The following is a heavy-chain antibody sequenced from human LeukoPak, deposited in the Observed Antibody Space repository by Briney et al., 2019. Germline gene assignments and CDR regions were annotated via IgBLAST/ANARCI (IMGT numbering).Heavy chain of an antibody. J-gene: IGHJ6*03. V-gene: IGHV1-69*05. CDR1: GGTFSSYA. CDR2: IIPIFGTA. D-gene: IGHD5-18*01. CDR3: ARALYSYGPRSLNVYYMDV. Sequence: GASVKVSCKASGGTFSSYAISWVRQAPGQGLEWMGGIIPIFGTANYAQKFQGRVTITTDESTSTAYMELSSLRSEDTAVYYCARALYSYGPRSLNVYYMDVRGKGTTVTVSS.